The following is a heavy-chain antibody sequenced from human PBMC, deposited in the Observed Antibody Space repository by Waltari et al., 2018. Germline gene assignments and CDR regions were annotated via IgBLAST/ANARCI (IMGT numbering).Heavy chain of an antibody. D-gene: IGHD5-12*01. V-gene: IGHV4-39*01. CDR1: GVSITANRHY. J-gene: IGHJ3*01. Sequence: QLQLRESGPGLVKPSETLSLSCSVSGVSITANRHYWGWIRQPPGQGLKWIATISFIGATYYSPSLNGRVTLSRDTSKNQLSLKVDSVTAADTAVYYCATYIGASRGTAAFDVWGQGTMVTVSS. CDR2: ISFIGAT. CDR3: ATYIGASRGTAAFDV.